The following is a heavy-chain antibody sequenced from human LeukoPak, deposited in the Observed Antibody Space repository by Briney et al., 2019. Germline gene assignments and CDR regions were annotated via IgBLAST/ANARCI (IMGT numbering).Heavy chain of an antibody. D-gene: IGHD2-2*01. Sequence: GGSLRLSCAASGFTFSSYSMNWVRQAPGKGLKGVSSISSSSSYIYYADSVKGRFTISRDNAKNSLYLQMNSLRAEDTAVYYCARDSADIVVVPAAMGIDYWGQGTLVTVSS. CDR2: ISSSSSYI. J-gene: IGHJ4*02. V-gene: IGHV3-21*01. CDR1: GFTFSSYS. CDR3: ARDSADIVVVPAAMGIDY.